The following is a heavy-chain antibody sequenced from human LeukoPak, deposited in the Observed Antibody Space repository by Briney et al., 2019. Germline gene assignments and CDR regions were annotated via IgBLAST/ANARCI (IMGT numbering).Heavy chain of an antibody. V-gene: IGHV4-4*07. CDR1: GGSISSYY. CDR3: ARAIAAAGKVYFDY. D-gene: IGHD6-13*01. Sequence: SETLSLTCTVSGGSISSYYWSWIRQPAGKGLEWIGRIYTSGSTNYNPSLKSRVTMSVDTSKNQFSLKLSSETAADTAVYYCARAIAAAGKVYFDYWGQGTLVTVSS. CDR2: IYTSGST. J-gene: IGHJ4*02.